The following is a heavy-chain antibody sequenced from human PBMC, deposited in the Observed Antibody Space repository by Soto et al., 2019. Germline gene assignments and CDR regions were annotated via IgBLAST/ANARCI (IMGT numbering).Heavy chain of an antibody. CDR2: INHSGST. V-gene: IGHV4-34*01. CDR1: GGSFSGYY. D-gene: IGHD4-17*01. CDR3: ARGRSSTVTTFHYFDY. Sequence: PSETLSLTCAVYGGSFSGYYWSWIRQPPGKGLEWIGEINHSGSTNHNPSLKSRVTISVDTSKNQFSLKLSSVTAADTAVYYCARGRSSTVTTFHYFDYWGQGTLVTVSS. J-gene: IGHJ4*02.